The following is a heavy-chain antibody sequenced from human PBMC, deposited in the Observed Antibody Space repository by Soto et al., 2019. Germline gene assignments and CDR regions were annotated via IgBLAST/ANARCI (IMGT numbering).Heavy chain of an antibody. CDR2: ISYDGSNK. D-gene: IGHD2-2*01. J-gene: IGHJ3*02. Sequence: QVQLVESGGGVVQPGRSLRLSCAASGFTFSSYAMHWVRQAPGKGLEWVAVISYDGSNKYYADSVKGRFTISRDNSKNTLYLQMNSLRAEDTAVYYCARDDEYHAAFDIWGQGTMVTVSS. V-gene: IGHV3-30-3*01. CDR1: GFTFSSYA. CDR3: ARDDEYHAAFDI.